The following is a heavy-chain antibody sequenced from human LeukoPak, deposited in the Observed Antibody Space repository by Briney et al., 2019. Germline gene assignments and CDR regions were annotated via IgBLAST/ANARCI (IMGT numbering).Heavy chain of an antibody. Sequence: GGSLRLSCAASRFTFSSYSMNWVRQAPGKGLEWVSSISSSSSYIYYADSVKGRFTISRDNAKNSLYLQMNSLRAEDTAVYYCARGDDFWSGYYTGIAIDYWGQGTLVTVSS. CDR1: RFTFSSYS. J-gene: IGHJ4*02. V-gene: IGHV3-21*01. CDR2: ISSSSSYI. CDR3: ARGDDFWSGYYTGIAIDY. D-gene: IGHD3-3*01.